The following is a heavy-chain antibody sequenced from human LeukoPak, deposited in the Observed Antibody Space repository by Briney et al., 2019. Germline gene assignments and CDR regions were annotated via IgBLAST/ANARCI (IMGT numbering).Heavy chain of an antibody. Sequence: GGSLRLSCAASGFTFSSSGMHWVRQAPGKGLEWVAFIDYDGRNTFYADSVKGRFTISRDNSKNTLYLQMNSLRPEDTAIYYCSIFEITLIVVLNSWGQGTLVTVSS. CDR2: IDYDGRNT. D-gene: IGHD3-22*01. V-gene: IGHV3-30*02. CDR3: SIFEITLIVVLNS. J-gene: IGHJ4*02. CDR1: GFTFSSSG.